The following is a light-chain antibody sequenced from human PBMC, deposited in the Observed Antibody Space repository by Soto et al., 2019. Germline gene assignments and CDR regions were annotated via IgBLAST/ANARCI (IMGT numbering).Light chain of an antibody. CDR2: AVS. CDR1: QGIRND. J-gene: IGKJ5*01. CDR3: LESSSALT. Sequence: AIQMTQSPSSLSASVRDRVTITCRASQGIRNDVGWYQQKPGKAPKLLIYAVSSLQSGVPSRFSGSGSGTDFTLTISSLQPEDLATYYCLESSSALTFGQGTRLEI. V-gene: IGKV1-6*01.